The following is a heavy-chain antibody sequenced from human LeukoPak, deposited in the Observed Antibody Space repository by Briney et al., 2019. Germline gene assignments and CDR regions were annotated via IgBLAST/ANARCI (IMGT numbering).Heavy chain of an antibody. J-gene: IGHJ6*02. V-gene: IGHV4-34*01. CDR2: NNHHGSA. D-gene: IGHD2-15*01. Sequence: AETLSLTCAVYGGSVSGYYWSWIRQPPGKGLEWIGENNHHGSANYHPPRKSRVTISVHTSKNQFSLKLTSVTAADTAVYYCARGYCSGGSCFQLHYYSYGMDVWGQGTTVTVSS. CDR1: GGSVSGYY. CDR3: ARGYCSGGSCFQLHYYSYGMDV.